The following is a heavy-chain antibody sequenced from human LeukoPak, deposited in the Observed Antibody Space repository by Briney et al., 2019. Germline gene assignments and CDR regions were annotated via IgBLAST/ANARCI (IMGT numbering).Heavy chain of an antibody. V-gene: IGHV4-34*01. CDR3: ARHRLVRGVIRKVNDY. CDR1: GGSFSGYY. CDR2: INHSGST. J-gene: IGHJ4*02. Sequence: KPSETLSLTCAVYGGSFSGYYWSWIRQPPGKGLEWIGEINHSGSTNYNPSLKSRVTISVDTSKNQFSLKLSSVTAADTAVYYCARHRLVRGVIRKVNDYWGQGTLVTVS. D-gene: IGHD3-10*01.